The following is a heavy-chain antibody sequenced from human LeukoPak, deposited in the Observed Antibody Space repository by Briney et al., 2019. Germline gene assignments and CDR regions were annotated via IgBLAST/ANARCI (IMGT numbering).Heavy chain of an antibody. CDR3: ARTAFDDSR. J-gene: IGHJ4*02. CDR2: INPDGTTT. D-gene: IGHD3-16*01. CDR1: GFTFSSYW. V-gene: IGHV3-74*01. Sequence: GGSLRLSCAASGFTFSSYWMHWVRQPLGKGLVWVSRINPDGTTTNYADSVKGRFTISRDNAKNSLYLQMNSLRAEDTAVYYCARTAFDDSRWGQGTLVTVSS.